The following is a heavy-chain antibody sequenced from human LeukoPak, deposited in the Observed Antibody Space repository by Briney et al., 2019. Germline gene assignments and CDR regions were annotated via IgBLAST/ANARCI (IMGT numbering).Heavy chain of an antibody. J-gene: IGHJ4*02. D-gene: IGHD3-22*01. CDR2: ISGSGGIT. CDR1: GFTFSGYA. CDR3: AKGPDSRSAIDY. Sequence: GGSLRLSCAASGFTFSGYAMTWVRQAPGKGLEWVSGISGSGGITYYADSVKGRFTISRDNSKDTLYLQMNSLRAEDTGVYYCAKGPDSRSAIDYWGQGTLVTVSS. V-gene: IGHV3-23*01.